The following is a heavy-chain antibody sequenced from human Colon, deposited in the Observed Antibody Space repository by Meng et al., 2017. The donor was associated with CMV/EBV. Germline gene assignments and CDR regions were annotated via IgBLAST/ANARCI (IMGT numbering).Heavy chain of an antibody. CDR2: INPHSDSGAT. D-gene: IGHD3-3*01. Sequence: ASVKVSCKASGYTFTDYYIHWVRQAPGQGLEWLGWINPHSDSGATKYAQKFQGRVTVTRDTSIRTSYMELSTLGSDDTAVYYCARSHDSGYYFLDFWGPGTVVTVSS. CDR3: ARSHDSGYYFLDF. J-gene: IGHJ4*02. CDR1: GYTFTDYY. V-gene: IGHV1-2*02.